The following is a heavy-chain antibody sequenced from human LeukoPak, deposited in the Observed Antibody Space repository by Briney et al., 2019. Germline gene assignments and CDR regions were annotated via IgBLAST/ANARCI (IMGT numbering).Heavy chain of an antibody. J-gene: IGHJ4*02. D-gene: IGHD5-12*01. CDR2: IYYSGST. CDR3: ARGGRGLRHDFDY. V-gene: IGHV4-59*12. CDR1: GGSISSYY. Sequence: SETLSLTCTVSGGSISSYYWSWIRQPPGKGLEWIGYIYYSGSTNYNPSLKSRVTISVDTSKNQFSLKLSSVTAADAAVYYCARGGRGLRHDFDYWGQGTLVTVSS.